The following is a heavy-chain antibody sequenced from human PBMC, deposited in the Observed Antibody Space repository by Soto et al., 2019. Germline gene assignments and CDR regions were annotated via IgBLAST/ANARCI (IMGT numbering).Heavy chain of an antibody. CDR2: ISYDGSNK. CDR1: GFTFSSYA. Sequence: QVQLVESGGGVVQPGRSLRLSCAASGFTFSSYAMHWVRQAPGKGLEWVAVISYDGSNKYYADSVKGRFTISRDNSKNTLYLQMNSLRAEDTAVYYCARDRMENERFLERLYGMDVWGQGTTVTVSS. V-gene: IGHV3-30-3*01. J-gene: IGHJ6*02. D-gene: IGHD3-3*01. CDR3: ARDRMENERFLERLYGMDV.